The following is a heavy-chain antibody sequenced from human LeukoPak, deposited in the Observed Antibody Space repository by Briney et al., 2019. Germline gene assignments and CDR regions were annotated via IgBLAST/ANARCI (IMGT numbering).Heavy chain of an antibody. CDR1: GVSISSYY. CDR3: ARERGILRGDAFDI. J-gene: IGHJ3*02. V-gene: IGHV4-4*07. D-gene: IGHD1-26*01. CDR2: IYSSGNT. Sequence: PSETLSLTCTVSGVSISSYYWTWIRQPARKGLEWIGRIYSSGNTNYNPSLEGRVTMSIDTSKNQFSLKLSSVTAADTALYYCARERGILRGDAFDIWGQGTMVTVSS.